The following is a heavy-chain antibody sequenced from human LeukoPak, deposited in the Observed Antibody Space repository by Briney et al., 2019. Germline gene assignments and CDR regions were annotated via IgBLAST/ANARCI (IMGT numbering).Heavy chain of an antibody. CDR3: AREGSMTARPFVSIDY. V-gene: IGHV4-4*07. J-gene: IGHJ4*02. CDR2: IYASGST. CDR1: GGSIGSYY. Sequence: SETLSLTSTVSGGSIGSYYWSWIRQPAGKGLEWIGRIYASGSTDYNPSLESRVTMSVDTSKSQFSLRLSSVTAADTAVYYCAREGSMTARPFVSIDYWGQGTLVTVSS. D-gene: IGHD6-6*01.